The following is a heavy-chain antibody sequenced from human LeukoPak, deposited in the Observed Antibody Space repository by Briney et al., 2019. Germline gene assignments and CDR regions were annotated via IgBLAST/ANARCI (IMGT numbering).Heavy chain of an antibody. CDR2: INHSGST. D-gene: IGHD6-13*01. Sequence: SETLSLTCAVYGGSFSGYYWSWIRQPPGKGLEWIGEINHSGSTNYNPSLKSRVTISVDTSKNQISLKLSSVTAADTAVYYCASRIAAAVPSDYWGQGTLVTVSS. CDR3: ASRIAAAVPSDY. V-gene: IGHV4-34*01. CDR1: GGSFSGYY. J-gene: IGHJ4*02.